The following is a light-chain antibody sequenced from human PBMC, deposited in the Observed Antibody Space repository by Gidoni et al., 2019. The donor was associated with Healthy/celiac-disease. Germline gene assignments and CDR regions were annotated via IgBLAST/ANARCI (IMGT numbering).Light chain of an antibody. V-gene: IGKV1-39*01. J-gene: IGKJ4*01. Sequence: IQMTQPPPPLSASVGDRVTITCRASQSISSYLNWYQQKPGKAPKLLIYAASSLQSGVPSRFSGSGSGTDFTLTISSLQPEDFATYYCQQSYSTPLTFGGGTKVEIK. CDR1: QSISSY. CDR2: AAS. CDR3: QQSYSTPLT.